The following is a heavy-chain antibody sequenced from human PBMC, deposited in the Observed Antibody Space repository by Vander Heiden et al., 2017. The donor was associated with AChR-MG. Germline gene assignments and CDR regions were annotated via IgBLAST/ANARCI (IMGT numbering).Heavy chain of an antibody. V-gene: IGHV3-23*01. CDR3: AGQGDSSAWYRAYLDY. J-gene: IGHJ4*02. D-gene: IGHD6-19*01. CDR2: MSGSGGNT. CDR1: GFTFSSYA. Sequence: EVQLLESGGGLVQPGGSLRLSCAASGFTFSSYAMSWVRQAPGKGLEWVSAMSGSGGNTYYADSVKGRFTISRDNSENTMYLQMNSLRAEDTAVYYCAGQGDSSAWYRAYLDYWGQGTLVTVSS.